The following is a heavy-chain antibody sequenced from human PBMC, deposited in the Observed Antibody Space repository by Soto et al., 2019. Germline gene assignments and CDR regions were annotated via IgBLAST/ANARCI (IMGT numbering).Heavy chain of an antibody. CDR3: ARDLSSSSWYSYYYGMDV. J-gene: IGHJ6*02. D-gene: IGHD6-13*01. V-gene: IGHV4-59*01. Sequence: SETLSLTCTVSGGSISSYYWSWIRQPPGKGLEWIGYIYYSGSTNYNPSLKSRVTISVDTSKNQFSLKLSSVTAADTAVYYCARDLSSSSWYSYYYGMDVWGQGTTVTVSS. CDR1: GGSISSYY. CDR2: IYYSGST.